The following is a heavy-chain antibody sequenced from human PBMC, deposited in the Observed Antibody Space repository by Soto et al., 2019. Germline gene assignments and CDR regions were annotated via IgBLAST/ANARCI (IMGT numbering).Heavy chain of an antibody. D-gene: IGHD4-17*01. CDR1: GYTFTSYG. J-gene: IGHJ4*02. V-gene: IGHV1-18*01. Sequence: QVQLVQSGAEVKKPGASVKVSCKASGYTFTSYGISWVRQAPGHGLEWMGWISASNGNTKYAQKLQGRVTMTTDTSTSTAYMKLRSLRSDDTAVYYCARDYGGYFLFTLHYWGQGALVTVSS. CDR2: ISASNGNT. CDR3: ARDYGGYFLFTLHY.